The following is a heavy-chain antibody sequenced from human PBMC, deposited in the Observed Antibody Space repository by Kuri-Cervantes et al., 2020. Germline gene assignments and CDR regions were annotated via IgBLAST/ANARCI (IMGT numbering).Heavy chain of an antibody. V-gene: IGHV3-30*03. J-gene: IGHJ6*02. CDR3: ARNPYYYYGMDV. CDR1: GFTFSSYG. CDR2: ISYNGSNK. Sequence: GGSLRLSCAASGFTFSSYGMHWVPQAPGKGLEWVAVISYNGSNKYYVDSVKGRFTISRDNSKNTLYLQMNSLRAEDTAVYYCARNPYYYYGMDVWGQGTTVTVSS.